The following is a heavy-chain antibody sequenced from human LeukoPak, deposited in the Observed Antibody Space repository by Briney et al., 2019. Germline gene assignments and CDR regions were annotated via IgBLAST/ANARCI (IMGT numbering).Heavy chain of an antibody. V-gene: IGHV5-51*01. CDR2: IYPGDSDT. CDR3: ARHVSSRRSYYYYYMDV. D-gene: IGHD6-13*01. J-gene: IGHJ6*03. Sequence: GESLKISCKGCGYSFTSYWIGWVRQMPGKGLEWMGIIYPGDSDTRYSPSFQGQVTISADKSISTAYLQWSSLKASDTAMYYCARHVSSRRSYYYYYMDVWGKGTTVTVSS. CDR1: GYSFTSYW.